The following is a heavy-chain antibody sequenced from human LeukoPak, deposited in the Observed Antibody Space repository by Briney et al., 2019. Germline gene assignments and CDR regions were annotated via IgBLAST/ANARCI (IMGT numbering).Heavy chain of an antibody. CDR1: GFTFSSYW. CDR3: ARWGIQDSSSSRVYYYYGMDV. J-gene: IGHJ6*02. V-gene: IGHV3-7*01. D-gene: IGHD6-6*01. Sequence: PGGSLRLSCAASGFTFSSYWMSWVRQAPGKGLEWVANIKQDGSEKYYVDSVKGRFTISRDNAKNSLYLQMNSLRAEDTAVYYCARWGIQDSSSSRVYYYYGMDVWGQGTTVTVSS. CDR2: IKQDGSEK.